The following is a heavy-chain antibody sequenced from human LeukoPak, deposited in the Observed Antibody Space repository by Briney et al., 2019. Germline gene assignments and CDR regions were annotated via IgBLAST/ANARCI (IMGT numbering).Heavy chain of an antibody. J-gene: IGHJ4*02. CDR2: FYYSGNT. CDR3: ATVRPENSGSYYWDY. D-gene: IGHD1-26*01. V-gene: IGHV4-59*08. Sequence: PSETLSLTCTVSGGSISSYYWSWIRQPPGKGLEGIGCFYYSGNTNSNPSLKSRVTISVDTSKNQFSLKLMSVTAADTAVYYCATVRPENSGSYYWDYWGQGTLVTVSS. CDR1: GGSISSYY.